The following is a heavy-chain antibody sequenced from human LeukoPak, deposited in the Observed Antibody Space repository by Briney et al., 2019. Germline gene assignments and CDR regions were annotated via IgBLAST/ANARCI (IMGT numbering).Heavy chain of an antibody. J-gene: IGHJ4*02. Sequence: ASVKVSCKASGYTFTGYYMHWVRQAPGQGLEWMGWINPNSGGTNYAQKFQGRVSMTGDTSISTAYMELSSLRSDDTAVYYCYYRVSSGYLTWGQGTLVAVPS. D-gene: IGHD3-22*01. CDR3: YYRVSSGYLT. CDR1: GYTFTGYY. V-gene: IGHV1-2*02. CDR2: INPNSGGT.